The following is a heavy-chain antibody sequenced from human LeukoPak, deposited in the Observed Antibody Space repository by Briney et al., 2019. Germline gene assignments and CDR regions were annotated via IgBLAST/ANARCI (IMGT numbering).Heavy chain of an antibody. CDR2: INSDGSST. V-gene: IGHV3-74*01. J-gene: IGHJ6*03. Sequence: PGGSPRLSCAASGFTFSSYWMHWVRQAPRKGLVWVSRINSDGSSTSYADSVKGRFTISRDNAKNTLYLQMNSLRAEDTAVYHCARNIAAHYYYYMDVWGKGTTVTVSS. CDR1: GFTFSSYW. D-gene: IGHD6-13*01. CDR3: ARNIAAHYYYYMDV.